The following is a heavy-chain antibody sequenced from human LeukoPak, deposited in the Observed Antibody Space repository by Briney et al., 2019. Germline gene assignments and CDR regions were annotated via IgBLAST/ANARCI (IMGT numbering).Heavy chain of an antibody. Sequence: PSETLSLTCTVSGGSISSSSHYWDWIRQPPGKGLEWIGTMFYSGSTFYNPSLKNRVTISIDTSKNQFSLKLSSVTAADTAVYYCARRVVGRFSPNHFDYWGQGTLVIVSS. CDR2: MFYSGST. CDR1: GGSISSSSHY. D-gene: IGHD3-3*01. CDR3: ARRVVGRFSPNHFDY. J-gene: IGHJ4*02. V-gene: IGHV4-39*01.